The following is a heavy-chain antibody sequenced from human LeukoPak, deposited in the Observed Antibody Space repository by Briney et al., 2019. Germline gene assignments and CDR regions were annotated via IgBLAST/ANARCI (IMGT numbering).Heavy chain of an antibody. D-gene: IGHD3-22*01. Sequence: SETLSLTCAVYGGSFSGYYWSWIRQPPGKGMKWIGEINHSGSTNYNPSLKSRVTISVDTSKNQFSLKLSSVTAADTAVYYCARGRGYYDSSGYYRYWGQGTLVTVSS. CDR3: ARGRGYYDSSGYYRY. CDR2: INHSGST. V-gene: IGHV4-34*01. CDR1: GGSFSGYY. J-gene: IGHJ4*02.